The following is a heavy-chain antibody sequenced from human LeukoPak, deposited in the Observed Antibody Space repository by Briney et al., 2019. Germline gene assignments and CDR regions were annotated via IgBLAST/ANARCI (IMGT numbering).Heavy chain of an antibody. CDR1: GFTFSSYA. J-gene: IGHJ4*02. D-gene: IGHD3-10*01. Sequence: GGSLRLSCAASGFTFSSYAMSWVRQAPGKGLEWVSAISGSGGSTYYADSVKGRFTISRDNSKNTLYLQMNSLRAEDTAVYYCVKVGRDLVLWFGESTTYYFDYWGQGTLVTVSS. CDR3: VKVGRDLVLWFGESTTYYFDY. CDR2: ISGSGGST. V-gene: IGHV3-23*01.